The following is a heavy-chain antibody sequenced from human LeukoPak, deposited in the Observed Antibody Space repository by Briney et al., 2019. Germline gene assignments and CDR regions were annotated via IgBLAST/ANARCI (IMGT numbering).Heavy chain of an antibody. Sequence: SETLSLTCAVYGGSFSGYYWSWIRQPPGKGLEWIGEINHSGSTNYNPSLKSRVTISVDTSKNQFSLKLGSVTAADTAVHYCARHTVTTYLGIKDYWGQGTLVTVSS. CDR3: ARHTVTTYLGIKDY. CDR1: GGSFSGYY. D-gene: IGHD4-17*01. V-gene: IGHV4-34*01. CDR2: INHSGST. J-gene: IGHJ4*02.